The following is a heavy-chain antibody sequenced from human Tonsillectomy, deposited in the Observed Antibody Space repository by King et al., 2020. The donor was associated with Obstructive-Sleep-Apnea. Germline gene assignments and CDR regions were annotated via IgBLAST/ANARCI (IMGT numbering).Heavy chain of an antibody. CDR3: ASYGTVGAIGYFDY. D-gene: IGHD1-26*01. CDR2: INPNSGGT. Sequence: QLVQSGAEVKKPGASVKVSCKASGYTFTNYYMHWVRQAPGQGLEWMGWINPNSGGTNYAQKFQGRVTMTRDTAISTAYMERSRLRSDDMAVYYCASYGTVGAIGYFDYWGQGTLVTVSS. V-gene: IGHV1-2*02. J-gene: IGHJ4*02. CDR1: GYTFTNYY.